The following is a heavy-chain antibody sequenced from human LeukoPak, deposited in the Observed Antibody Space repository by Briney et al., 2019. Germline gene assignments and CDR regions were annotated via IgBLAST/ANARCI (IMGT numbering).Heavy chain of an antibody. J-gene: IGHJ4*02. D-gene: IGHD3-22*01. V-gene: IGHV3-30*02. CDR1: GFTFSSYG. CDR3: AKGSYYYDSADYFDY. Sequence: GGSLRLSCAASGFTFSSYGMHWVRQAPGKGLEWVAFIQFDGSHIFYTDSVRGRFTISRDNSKNTLYLQMNSLRAEDTAVYHCAKGSYYYDSADYFDYWGQGTLVTVSS. CDR2: IQFDGSHI.